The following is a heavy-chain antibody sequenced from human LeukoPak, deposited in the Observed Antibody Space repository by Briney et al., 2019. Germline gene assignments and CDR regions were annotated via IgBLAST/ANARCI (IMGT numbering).Heavy chain of an antibody. J-gene: IGHJ6*02. CDR1: GGTFSSYA. D-gene: IGHD2-15*01. CDR3: ASPAATAHYYNYYGMDV. CDR2: IIPILGIA. Sequence: SVKVSCKASGGTFSSYAISWVRQAPGQGLEWMGRIIPILGIANYAQKFQGRVTITADKSTSTAYMELSSLRSEDTAVYYCASPAATAHYYNYYGMDVWGQGTTVTVSS. V-gene: IGHV1-69*04.